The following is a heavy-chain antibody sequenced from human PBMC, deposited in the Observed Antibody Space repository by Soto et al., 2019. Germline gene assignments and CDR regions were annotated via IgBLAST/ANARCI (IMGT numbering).Heavy chain of an antibody. CDR1: GFTFSSYS. CDR2: ISSSSSYI. V-gene: IGHV3-21*01. Sequence: GGSLRLSCAASGFTFSSYSMNWVRQAPGKGLEWVSSISSSSSYIYYADSVKGRFTISRDNAKNSLYLQMNSLRAEDTAVYYCARGQNYGDYLNWFDPWGQGTLVTVSS. D-gene: IGHD4-17*01. J-gene: IGHJ5*02. CDR3: ARGQNYGDYLNWFDP.